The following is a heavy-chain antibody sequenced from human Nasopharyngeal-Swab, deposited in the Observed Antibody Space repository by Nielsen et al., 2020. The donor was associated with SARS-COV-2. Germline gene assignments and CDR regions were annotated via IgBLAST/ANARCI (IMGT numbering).Heavy chain of an antibody. CDR2: IKQDGSEK. J-gene: IGHJ4*02. CDR3: AREGGSSGWYYFDY. CDR1: GFTFSSYW. V-gene: IGHV3-7*03. Sequence: GGSLRLSCAASGFTFSSYWMSWVRQAPGKGLEWVANIKQDGSEKYYVDSAKGRFTISRDNSKNTLYLQMNSLRAEDTAVYYCAREGGSSGWYYFDYWGQGTLVTVSS. D-gene: IGHD6-19*01.